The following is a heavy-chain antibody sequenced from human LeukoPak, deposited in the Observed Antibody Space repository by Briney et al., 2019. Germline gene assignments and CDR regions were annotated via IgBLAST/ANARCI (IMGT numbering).Heavy chain of an antibody. Sequence: GGSLRLSCAASGFTFSSYSMNWVRQAPGKGLEWDSYISSGGSTIYYADSVKGRFTISRDNAKNSLYLQMNSLRAEDTAVYYCAELGITMIGGVWGKGTTVTISS. D-gene: IGHD3-10*02. CDR2: ISSGGSTI. CDR3: AELGITMIGGV. V-gene: IGHV3-48*04. J-gene: IGHJ6*04. CDR1: GFTFSSYS.